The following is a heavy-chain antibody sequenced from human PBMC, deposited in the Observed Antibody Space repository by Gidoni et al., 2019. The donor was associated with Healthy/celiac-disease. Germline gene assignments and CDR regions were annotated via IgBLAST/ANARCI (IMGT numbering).Heavy chain of an antibody. Sequence: QVQLQQWGAGLLKPSETLSLTCAVYGGSFSGYYWSWIRQPPGKGLEWIGEINHSGSTNYNPSLKSRVTISVDTSKNQFSLKLSSVTAADTAVYYCARERRWLPKRRGFDYWGQGTLVTVSS. D-gene: IGHD3-9*01. V-gene: IGHV4-34*01. CDR1: GGSFSGYY. J-gene: IGHJ4*02. CDR2: INHSGST. CDR3: ARERRWLPKRRGFDY.